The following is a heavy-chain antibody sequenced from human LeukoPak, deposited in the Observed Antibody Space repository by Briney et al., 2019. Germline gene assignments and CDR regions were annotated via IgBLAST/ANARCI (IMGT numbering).Heavy chain of an antibody. V-gene: IGHV4-34*01. D-gene: IGHD3-22*01. J-gene: IGHJ4*02. CDR1: GGSFSGYY. CDR3: ARGRPGATMIVVVILDY. CDR2: INHSGST. Sequence: SETLSLTCAVYGGSFSGYYWSWIRQPPWKGLEWIVEINHSGSTNYNPSLKSRVTISVDTSKDQFSLKLSSVTAADTAVYYCARGRPGATMIVVVILDYWGQGTLVTVSS.